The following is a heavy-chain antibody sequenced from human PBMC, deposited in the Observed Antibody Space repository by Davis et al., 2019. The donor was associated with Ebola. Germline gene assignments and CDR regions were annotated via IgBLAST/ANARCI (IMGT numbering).Heavy chain of an antibody. CDR1: GASVSSSSYF. CDR2: FLYGGTT. Sequence: PSETLSLTCTVSGASVSSSSYFWGWIRQPPGKGLEWLGIFLYGGTTHSSPSLKSRVTMSIDMSKNQFSLKLTSVTAADTATYYCAKGFSMKAVAQNGYMDVWGKGTTVTVSS. CDR3: AKGFSMKAVAQNGYMDV. D-gene: IGHD3-22*01. V-gene: IGHV4-39*07. J-gene: IGHJ6*03.